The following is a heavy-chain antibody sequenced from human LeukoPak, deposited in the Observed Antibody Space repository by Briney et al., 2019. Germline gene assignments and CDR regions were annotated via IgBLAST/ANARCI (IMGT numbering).Heavy chain of an antibody. CDR2: ISVSGGTT. D-gene: IGHD3-10*01. V-gene: IGHV3-23*01. CDR1: GFTFSSYA. J-gene: IGHJ6*03. CDR3: AKEKRITMVRGVIIPLYYYYMDV. Sequence: GGSLRLSCAASGFTFSSYAMSWVRQAPGKGLEGVSAISVSGGTTYYADSVKGRFTISRDNSKNPLYLQMNSLRAEDTAVYYCAKEKRITMVRGVIIPLYYYYMDVWGKGTTVTVSS.